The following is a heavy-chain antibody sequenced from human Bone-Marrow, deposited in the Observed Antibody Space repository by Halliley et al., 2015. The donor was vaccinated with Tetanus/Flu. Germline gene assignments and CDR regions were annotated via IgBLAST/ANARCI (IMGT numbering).Heavy chain of an antibody. D-gene: IGHD3-22*01. CDR3: AKLPGTTPPYYDRPWDQ. CDR2: ISGSGDNT. V-gene: IGHV3-23*01. Sequence: SLRLSCAASGFTFSSHAMSWVRQAPGKGLEWVSTISGSGDNTYYGDSVKGRFTISRDNSKNTLYLQMNSLRAEDTAVYYCAKLPGTTPPYYDRPWDQWGQGTLVTVSS. J-gene: IGHJ4*02. CDR1: GFTFSSHA.